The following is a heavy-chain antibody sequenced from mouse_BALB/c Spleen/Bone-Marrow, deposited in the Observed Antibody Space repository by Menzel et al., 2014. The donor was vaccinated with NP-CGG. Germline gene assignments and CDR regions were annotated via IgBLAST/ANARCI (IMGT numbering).Heavy chain of an antibody. J-gene: IGHJ2*01. Sequence: VQLQQSGAELVRPGVSGKISCKGSGYTFTDYALHWVKRSHAKSLEWIGIISTYYGDASYNQKFKGKATMTVDKSSSTAYMELARLTSEDSAIYYCARVSYDYFDYWGQGTTLTVSS. CDR2: ISTYYGDA. V-gene: IGHV1S137*01. CDR3: ARVSYDYFDY. D-gene: IGHD1-1*01. CDR1: GYTFTDYA.